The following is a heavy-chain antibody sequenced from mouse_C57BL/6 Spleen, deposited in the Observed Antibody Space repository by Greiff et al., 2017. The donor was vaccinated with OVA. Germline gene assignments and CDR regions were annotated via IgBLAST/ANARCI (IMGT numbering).Heavy chain of an antibody. CDR2: ISDGGSYT. D-gene: IGHD1-1*01. Sequence: EVKLVESGGGLVKPGGSLKLSCAASGFTFSSYAMSWVRQTPEKRLEWVATISDGGSYTYYPDNVKGRFTISRDNAKNNLYLQMSHLKSEDTAMYYCARDTVVARQYFDVWGTGTTVTVSS. CDR3: ARDTVVARQYFDV. CDR1: GFTFSSYA. J-gene: IGHJ1*03. V-gene: IGHV5-4*01.